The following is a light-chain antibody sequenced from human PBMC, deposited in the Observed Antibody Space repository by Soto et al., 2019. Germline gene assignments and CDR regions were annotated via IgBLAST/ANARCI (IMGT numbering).Light chain of an antibody. Sequence: QSALTQPASVSGSPGQSITISCTGTSRDVGGYNYVSWFQQSPGKAPKLMIYEVSHRPSGVSNRFSGSKSGNTASLTISGLQAEDEADYYCSSYTSSSNPSLVFGGGTKLTVL. J-gene: IGLJ2*01. V-gene: IGLV2-14*01. CDR3: SSYTSSSNPSLV. CDR1: SRDVGGYNY. CDR2: EVS.